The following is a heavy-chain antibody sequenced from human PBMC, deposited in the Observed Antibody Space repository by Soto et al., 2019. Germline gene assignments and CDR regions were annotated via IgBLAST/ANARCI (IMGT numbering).Heavy chain of an antibody. V-gene: IGHV4-34*01. Sequence: SETLSLTCAVYGGSFSGYYWTWIRQPPGTGLERIGEINHSGSTNYNPSIKSRVTISVDTSKNQFSLKLTSVTAADTAVYYCARDKITGLFDYWGQGTLVTVS. CDR3: ARDKITGLFDY. CDR1: GGSFSGYY. CDR2: INHSGST. J-gene: IGHJ4*02. D-gene: IGHD2-8*02.